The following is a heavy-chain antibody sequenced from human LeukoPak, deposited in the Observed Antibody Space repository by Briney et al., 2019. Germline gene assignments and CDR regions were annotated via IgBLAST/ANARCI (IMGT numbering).Heavy chain of an antibody. CDR3: ARAPPYDLLTGYFDY. CDR2: IYSSGGT. CDR1: GFTVNSNY. D-gene: IGHD3-9*01. V-gene: IGHV3-66*01. J-gene: IGHJ4*02. Sequence: GGSLRLSCAASGFTVNSNYMSWVRQAPGKGLEWVSLIYSSGGTYYADSVKGRFTISRDNSKNTLFLQMNSLRAEDTAVYYCARAPPYDLLTGYFDYWGQGTLVTVSS.